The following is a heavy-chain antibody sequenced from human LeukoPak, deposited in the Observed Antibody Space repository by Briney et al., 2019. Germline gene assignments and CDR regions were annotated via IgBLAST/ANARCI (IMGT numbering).Heavy chain of an antibody. Sequence: AGGSLRLSCAASGFTFSTYFMHWVRQAPGKGLEWVADIACDGSHTFYVESVKGRFTISRDNSKNTLYLQMNSLRAEDTAVYFCARERQDTILHSGAFDIWGQGTMVTVSS. V-gene: IGHV3-30-3*01. CDR3: ARERQDTILHSGAFDI. J-gene: IGHJ3*02. D-gene: IGHD2-21*01. CDR2: IACDGSHT. CDR1: GFTFSTYF.